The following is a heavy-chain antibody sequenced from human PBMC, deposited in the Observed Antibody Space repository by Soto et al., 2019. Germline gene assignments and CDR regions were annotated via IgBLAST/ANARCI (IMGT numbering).Heavy chain of an antibody. CDR3: ARGREGQLILVY. D-gene: IGHD2-15*01. CDR1: GGSISRGDYY. J-gene: IGHJ4*02. Sequence: PSETLSLTCTASGGSISRGDYYWSWIRQPPGKGLEWIGYISSSGSTYYIPSLKSRLTISLDTSKKQFSLNLSSVTAADTAVYYCARGREGQLILVYWGQGTQVTVSS. CDR2: ISSSGST. V-gene: IGHV4-30-4*01.